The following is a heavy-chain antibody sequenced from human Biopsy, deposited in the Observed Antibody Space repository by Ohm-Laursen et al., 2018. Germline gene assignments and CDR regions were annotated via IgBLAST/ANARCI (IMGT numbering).Heavy chain of an antibody. D-gene: IGHD6-19*01. CDR1: GYSFPSYY. V-gene: IGHV1-46*01. Sequence: ASVTVSCQASGYSFPSYYMHWVRQAPGHGLEWMVMINPSGSTTSYPQIFQGRATMTRDTSKSTVYMELSSLRSADTAVYFCARNTGWYGGLHYFDYWGQGTLVIVSS. CDR2: INPSGSTT. J-gene: IGHJ4*02. CDR3: ARNTGWYGGLHYFDY.